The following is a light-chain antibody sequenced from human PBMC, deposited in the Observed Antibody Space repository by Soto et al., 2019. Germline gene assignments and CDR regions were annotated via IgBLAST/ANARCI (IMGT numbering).Light chain of an antibody. J-gene: IGKJ4*01. CDR1: QSVSSN. Sequence: EIVMTQSPATLSVSPGERATLSCRASQSVSSNLAWYQQKPGQAPRLLIYGAATRATGIPARFSGSGSGTECILTISSLQSEDFAVYYCQQYNNWPLTFGGGTKVEIK. CDR3: QQYNNWPLT. V-gene: IGKV3-15*01. CDR2: GAA.